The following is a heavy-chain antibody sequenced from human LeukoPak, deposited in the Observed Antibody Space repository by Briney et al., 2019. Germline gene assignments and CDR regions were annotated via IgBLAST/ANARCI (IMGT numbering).Heavy chain of an antibody. J-gene: IGHJ4*02. CDR3: TPLPSIVGAIPFDY. D-gene: IGHD1-26*01. V-gene: IGHV3-15*01. Sequence: GGSLRRSCAASGFTFSNAWMSWLRHAPGKGLEWGVSIKSKTDGGTTDYAARVKGRCTISRDDSKNTLYLQMNSLKTEDTAVYYCTPLPSIVGAIPFDYWGQGTLVTVSS. CDR2: IKSKTDGGTT. CDR1: GFTFSNAW.